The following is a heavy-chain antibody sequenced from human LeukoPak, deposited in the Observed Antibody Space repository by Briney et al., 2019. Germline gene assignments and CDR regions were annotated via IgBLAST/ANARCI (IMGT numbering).Heavy chain of an antibody. J-gene: IGHJ4*02. CDR3: ARSLFELDILVGY. V-gene: IGHV3-53*01. Sequence: GGSLRLSCAASGFTVSSNYMTWVRQAPGKGLEWVSVVYTGGGTYSADSVKGRFTVSRDNSKNTLYLQMNSLRAEDTAVYYCARSLFELDILVGYWGQGTLVTVSS. CDR2: VYTGGGT. D-gene: IGHD2-21*01. CDR1: GFTVSSNY.